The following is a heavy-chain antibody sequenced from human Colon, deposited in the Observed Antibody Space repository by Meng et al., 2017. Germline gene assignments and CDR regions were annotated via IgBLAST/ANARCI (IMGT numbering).Heavy chain of an antibody. CDR2: ISTSGSTI. V-gene: IGHV3-48*03. CDR3: ARRYCSTTSCLIDY. CDR1: GFTFSTYE. D-gene: IGHD2-2*01. J-gene: IGHJ4*02. Sequence: GESLKISCAASGFTFSTYEMNWVRQPPGKGLEWVSYISTSGSTIYNADSVKGRFTISRENTNNSLFLQMSGLRVGDTAVYYCARRYCSTTSCLIDYWGQGTLVTVSS.